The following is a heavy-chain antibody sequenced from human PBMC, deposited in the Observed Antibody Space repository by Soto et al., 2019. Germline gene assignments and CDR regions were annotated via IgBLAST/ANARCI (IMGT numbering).Heavy chain of an antibody. D-gene: IGHD1-1*01. Sequence: SVKVSCKASGGTFSSYAISWVRQAPGQGLEWMGGIIPIFGTANYAQKFQGRVTITADESTSTAYMELSSLRSEDTAVYYCARDQLEPTYYYYGMDVWGQGTTVTVSS. V-gene: IGHV1-69*13. CDR2: IIPIFGTA. CDR3: ARDQLEPTYYYYGMDV. J-gene: IGHJ6*02. CDR1: GGTFSSYA.